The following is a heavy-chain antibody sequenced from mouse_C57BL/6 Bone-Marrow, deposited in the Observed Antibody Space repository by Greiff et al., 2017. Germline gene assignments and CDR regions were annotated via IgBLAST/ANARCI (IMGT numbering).Heavy chain of an antibody. V-gene: IGHV1-9*01. CDR1: GYTFTGYW. J-gene: IGHJ3*01. D-gene: IGHD1-1*01. CDR3: ARYGDYCGCILDY. Sequence: QVQLQQSGAELMKPGASVKLSCKATGYTFTGYWIEWVKQRPGHGLEWIGEILPGSGSTNYNEKFKGKATFTADTSSNPAYMQLRSLTTEDSAIYYCARYGDYCGCILDYWGQGTLVTVSA. CDR2: ILPGSGST.